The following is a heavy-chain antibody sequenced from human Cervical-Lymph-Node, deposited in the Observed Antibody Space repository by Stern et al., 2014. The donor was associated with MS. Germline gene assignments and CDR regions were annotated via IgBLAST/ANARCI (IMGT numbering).Heavy chain of an antibody. CDR2: VWNDGSKE. V-gene: IGHV3-33*01. D-gene: IGHD2/OR15-2a*01. CDR3: ATSTASDAFDI. Sequence: DQLVESGGGVVQPGRSLRLSCVASGLTFSTSVMHWVRQAPGKGLEWVAVVWNDGSKELFTESVKGRFSTSRDTAKNTLHLQMSSLRAEDTAVYFCATSTASDAFDIWGQGTLVTVSS. J-gene: IGHJ3*02. CDR1: GLTFSTSV.